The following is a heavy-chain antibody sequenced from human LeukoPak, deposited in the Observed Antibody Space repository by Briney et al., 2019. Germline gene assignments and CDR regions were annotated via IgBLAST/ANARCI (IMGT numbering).Heavy chain of an antibody. J-gene: IGHJ4*02. D-gene: IGHD5-18*01. V-gene: IGHV5-51*01. Sequence: GESLQISCKASGYSFTTYWIGWVRQMPEKGLEWMGIIDPSDSETRYTPTFQGQVTISADKSLTTAYLQWNSLKASDIAMYYCARQTAMGRSGDYWGQGTLVTVSS. CDR3: ARQTAMGRSGDY. CDR2: IDPSDSET. CDR1: GYSFTTYW.